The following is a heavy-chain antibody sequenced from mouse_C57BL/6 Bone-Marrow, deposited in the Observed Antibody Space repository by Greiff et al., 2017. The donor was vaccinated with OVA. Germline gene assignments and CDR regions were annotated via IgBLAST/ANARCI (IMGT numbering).Heavy chain of an antibody. CDR2: IDPEDGET. V-gene: IGHV14-2*01. CDR1: GFNIKDYY. CDR3: AYHSNYFAWFAY. D-gene: IGHD2-5*01. Sequence: EVQLQQSGAELVKPGASVKLSCTASGFNIKDYYMHWVKQRTEQGLEWIGRIDPEDGETKYAPTFQGTATITADTSSNTAYLQLSSLTSEDTAVYYCAYHSNYFAWFAYWGQGTLVTVSA. J-gene: IGHJ3*01.